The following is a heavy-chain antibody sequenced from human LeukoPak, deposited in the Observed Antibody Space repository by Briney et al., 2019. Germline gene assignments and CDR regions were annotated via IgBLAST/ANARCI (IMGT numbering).Heavy chain of an antibody. CDR2: IYYSGTT. V-gene: IGHV4-59*01. CDR1: GGSISSYY. Sequence: SETPSLTCTVSGGSISSYYWSWIRQPPGKGLEWIGYIYYSGTTNYNPSLKSRVTISVDTSKNQFSLKLSSVTAADTAVYYCARGVYIAAAQYGYWGQGTLVTVSS. D-gene: IGHD6-13*01. J-gene: IGHJ4*02. CDR3: ARGVYIAAAQYGY.